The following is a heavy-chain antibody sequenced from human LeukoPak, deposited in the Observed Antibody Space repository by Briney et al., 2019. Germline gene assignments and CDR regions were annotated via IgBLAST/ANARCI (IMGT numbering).Heavy chain of an antibody. V-gene: IGHV3-21*01. CDR3: ARDRYRDGYRLFDY. D-gene: IGHD5-24*01. CDR1: GFTFSSYS. Sequence: GGSLRLSCVVPGFTFSSYSMNWVRQAPGKGLEWVSCISGSSSYIYYADSVKGRFTISRDNAKNSLYLQMNSLRAEDTAVYYCARDRYRDGYRLFDYWGQGTLVTVSS. J-gene: IGHJ4*02. CDR2: ISGSSSYI.